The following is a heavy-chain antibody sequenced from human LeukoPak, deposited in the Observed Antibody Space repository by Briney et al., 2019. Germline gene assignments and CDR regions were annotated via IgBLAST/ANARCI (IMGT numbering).Heavy chain of an antibody. Sequence: GGSLRLSCAASGFTFSTYAMIWVRQAPGKGLDWVSAINDSGGTTYYADSVKGRFTISRDNSKNTLYLQMNSLRAEDTAVYYCAQVPLYYYDSSGPPGWGQGTLVTVSS. J-gene: IGHJ4*02. CDR1: GFTFSTYA. D-gene: IGHD3-22*01. CDR2: INDSGGTT. V-gene: IGHV3-23*01. CDR3: AQVPLYYYDSSGPPG.